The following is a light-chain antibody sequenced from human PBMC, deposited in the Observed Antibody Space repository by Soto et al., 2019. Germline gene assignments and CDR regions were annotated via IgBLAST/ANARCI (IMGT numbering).Light chain of an antibody. Sequence: QLVLTQPPSVSGAPGQRVTISCTGSSSNIGAGYDVHWYQQLPGTAPKLLIYGNSNRPSGVPDRFSGSKSGTSASLAITGLQAEDEADYYCQSSDSSLSGSVVFGGGTKLTVL. CDR2: GNS. CDR3: QSSDSSLSGSVV. J-gene: IGLJ2*01. V-gene: IGLV1-40*01. CDR1: SSNIGAGYD.